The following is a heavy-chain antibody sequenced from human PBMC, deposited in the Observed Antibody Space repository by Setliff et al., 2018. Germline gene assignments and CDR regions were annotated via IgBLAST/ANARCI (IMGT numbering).Heavy chain of an antibody. J-gene: IGHJ5*02. Sequence: SETLSLTCAVSGGSISSSGYSWSWIRQPPGKGLEWIGYIYHSGSTYYNPSLKSRVTISVDTSKNQFSLKLSSVTAADTAVYYCARDPLSRIAAAGGYTYGNWFDPWGQGTLVTVSS. CDR1: GGSISSSGYS. D-gene: IGHD6-13*01. CDR3: ARDPLSRIAAAGGYTYGNWFDP. CDR2: IYHSGST. V-gene: IGHV4-30-2*01.